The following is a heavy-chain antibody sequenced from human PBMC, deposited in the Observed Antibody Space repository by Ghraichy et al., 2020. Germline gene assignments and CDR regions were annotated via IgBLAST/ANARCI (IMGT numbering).Heavy chain of an antibody. CDR2: ISCSGGST. CDR1: GFTFSSYA. J-gene: IGHJ4*02. V-gene: IGHV3-23*01. CDR3: AKGSSQPRYYDFWSGYSGYFDY. D-gene: IGHD3-3*01. Sequence: GGSLRLSCAASGFTFSSYAMSWVRQAPGKGLEWVSAISCSGGSTYYADSVKGRFTISRDNSKNTLYLQMNSLRAEDTAVYYCAKGSSQPRYYDFWSGYSGYFDYWGQGTLVTVSS.